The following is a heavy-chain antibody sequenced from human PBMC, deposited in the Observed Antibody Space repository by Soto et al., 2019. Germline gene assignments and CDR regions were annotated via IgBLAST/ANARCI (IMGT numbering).Heavy chain of an antibody. V-gene: IGHV4-59*01. J-gene: IGHJ6*02. Sequence: ETLSLTCTVAGGSISSYYWSLIRQPPGKGLEWIGYIYYSGSTNYNPSLKSRVTISVDTSKNQFSLKLSSVTAADPAVYYCARLMVRGVAAESPYYYYGMDVWGQGTTVTVS. CDR2: IYYSGST. CDR3: ARLMVRGVAAESPYYYYGMDV. CDR1: GGSISSYY. D-gene: IGHD3-10*01.